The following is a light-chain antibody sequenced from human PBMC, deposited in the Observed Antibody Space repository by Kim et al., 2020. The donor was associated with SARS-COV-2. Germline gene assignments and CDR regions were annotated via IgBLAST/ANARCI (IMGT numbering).Light chain of an antibody. Sequence: DIVLAQSPGTLSLSPGERATLSCTASHSVRLNYLAWYQQKPGQAPRLLIYGASKRAYDIPDRISGSGTGTDFTLTISRLEFDGFALYYCQQYGGSPWTFGQGTKVDIK. CDR3: QQYGGSPWT. J-gene: IGKJ1*01. CDR1: HSVRLNY. V-gene: IGKV3-20*01. CDR2: GAS.